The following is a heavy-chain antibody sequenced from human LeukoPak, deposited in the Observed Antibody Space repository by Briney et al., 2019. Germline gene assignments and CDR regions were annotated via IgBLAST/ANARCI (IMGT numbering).Heavy chain of an antibody. V-gene: IGHV1-2*02. Sequence: ASVKVSCKASGYTFTGYYMHWVRQAPGQGLEWMGWINPNSGGTNYAQKFQGRVTMTRDTSISTAYMELSRLRPDDTAMYYCARYYIEGRCFDYWGQGTLVTASS. J-gene: IGHJ4*02. CDR3: ARYYIEGRCFDY. D-gene: IGHD3-10*01. CDR1: GYTFTGYY. CDR2: INPNSGGT.